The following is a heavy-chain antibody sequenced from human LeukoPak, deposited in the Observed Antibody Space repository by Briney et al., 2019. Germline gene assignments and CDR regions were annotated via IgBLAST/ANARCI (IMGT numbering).Heavy chain of an antibody. CDR3: ARAGYCSSTSCYTEY. J-gene: IGHJ4*02. Sequence: SETLSLTCTVSGGSISSYYWSWIRQPAGKGLEWIGRIYTSGSTNYNPSLKSRVTMSVDTSKNQFSLKLSSVTAADTAVYYCARAGYCSSTSCYTEYWGQGTLVTVSS. CDR1: GGSISSYY. V-gene: IGHV4-4*07. D-gene: IGHD2-2*02. CDR2: IYTSGST.